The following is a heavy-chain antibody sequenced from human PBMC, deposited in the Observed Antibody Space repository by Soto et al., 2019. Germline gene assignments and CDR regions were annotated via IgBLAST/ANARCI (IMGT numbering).Heavy chain of an antibody. J-gene: IGHJ5*02. CDR2: MYYSGTT. V-gene: IGHV4-39*01. Sequence: QLQLQESGPGLVKPSETLSLTCTVSGGSISSSDFYWGWLRQPPGKGLDFIGSMYYSGTTYYNPSLKNRITISVDTSKNQFSLKLISVTAADTAVYYCAVVDSTVNLYDPWGQGALVTVSS. CDR3: AVVDSTVNLYDP. D-gene: IGHD3-22*01. CDR1: GGSISSSDFY.